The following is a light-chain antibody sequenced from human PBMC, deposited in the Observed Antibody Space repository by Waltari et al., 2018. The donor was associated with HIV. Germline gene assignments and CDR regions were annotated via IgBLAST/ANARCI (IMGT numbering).Light chain of an antibody. CDR1: NIDVGNYNL. J-gene: IGLJ3*02. V-gene: IGLV2-23*02. CDR2: DVS. CDR3: RTYVSDSGTWK. Sequence: QSPLTQPASVSGNPGQSVTITCTGTNIDVGNYNLVSWYQQHPGKAPKLLIYDVSKRPSGVSSRFSGSKSGYWASLTISWLLAEDESYYFCRTYVSDSGTWKFGGGTYLTV.